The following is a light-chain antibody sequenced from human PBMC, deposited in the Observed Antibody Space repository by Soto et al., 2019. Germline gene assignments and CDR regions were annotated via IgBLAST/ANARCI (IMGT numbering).Light chain of an antibody. J-gene: IGKJ1*01. V-gene: IGKV1-39*01. CDR3: EQSYNTPRT. CDR2: AAS. CDR1: QSISSY. Sequence: DIQMTQSPSSLSASVGDRVTITCRASQSISSYLNWYQQKPGKAPKLLIYAASSLQSGVPSRFSGSGSGTDFTLTITNLQPEDFATYYYEQSYNTPRTFGQGTKVEIK.